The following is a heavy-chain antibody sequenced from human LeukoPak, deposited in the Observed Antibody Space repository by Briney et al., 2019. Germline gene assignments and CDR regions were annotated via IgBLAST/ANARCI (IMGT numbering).Heavy chain of an antibody. CDR3: ARDLGSMVRGYFGIDY. J-gene: IGHJ4*02. Sequence: SETLSLTCTVSGGSISNYYWSWIRQPPGKGLEWIGYIYYSGSTNYNPSLKSRVTISVDTSKKQFSLKLSSVTAADTAVYYCARDLGSMVRGYFGIDYWAREAWSPSPQ. D-gene: IGHD3-10*01. V-gene: IGHV4-59*01. CDR1: GGSISNYY. CDR2: IYYSGST.